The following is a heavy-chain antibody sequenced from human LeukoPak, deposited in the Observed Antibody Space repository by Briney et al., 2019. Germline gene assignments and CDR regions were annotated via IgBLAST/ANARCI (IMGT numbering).Heavy chain of an antibody. D-gene: IGHD7-27*01. V-gene: IGHV3-23*01. J-gene: IGHJ4*02. CDR1: GFTFSSYA. CDR2: ISGSGGST. CDR3: AKIQPSNWEGGY. Sequence: GGSLRLSCAASGFTFSSYAMSWVRQAPGQGLEWVSAISGSGGSTDYADSVKGRFTISRDNSKNTLYLQMNSLRAEDTAVYYCAKIQPSNWEGGYWGQGTLVTVSS.